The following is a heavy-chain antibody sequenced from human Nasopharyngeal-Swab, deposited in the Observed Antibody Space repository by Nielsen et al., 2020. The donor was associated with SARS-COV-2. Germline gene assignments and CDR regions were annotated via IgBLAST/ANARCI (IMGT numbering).Heavy chain of an antibody. CDR3: AKDSGAAVADYFDY. D-gene: IGHD6-19*01. V-gene: IGHV3-23*01. CDR2: ISGSGGST. J-gene: IGHJ4*02. Sequence: GGSLRLSCAASGFTFSNAWMSWVRQAPGKGLEWVSAISGSGGSTYYADSVKGRFTISRDNSKNTLYLQMNSLRAEDTAVYYCAKDSGAAVADYFDYWGQGTLVTVSS. CDR1: GFTFSNAW.